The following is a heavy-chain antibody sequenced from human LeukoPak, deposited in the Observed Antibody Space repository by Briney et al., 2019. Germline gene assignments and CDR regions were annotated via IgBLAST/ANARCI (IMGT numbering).Heavy chain of an antibody. Sequence: SVKVSCKASGGTFSSYAISWVRQAPGQGLEWMGGIIPIFGTANYAQKFQGRVTITRDTSASTAYMELSSLRSEDTAVYYCARDPFLDYYYYGMDVWGQGTTVTVSS. V-gene: IGHV1-69*05. D-gene: IGHD3-3*01. CDR1: GGTFSSYA. J-gene: IGHJ6*02. CDR2: IIPIFGTA. CDR3: ARDPFLDYYYYGMDV.